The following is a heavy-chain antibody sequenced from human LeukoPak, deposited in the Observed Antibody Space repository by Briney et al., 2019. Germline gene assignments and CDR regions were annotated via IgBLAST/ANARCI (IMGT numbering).Heavy chain of an antibody. CDR2: IYYSGST. D-gene: IGHD2-15*01. J-gene: IGHJ4*02. CDR1: GGSISSYY. CDR3: ARAHCSGGTCYGLFDY. Sequence: SETLSLTCTVSGGSISSYYWSWIRQPPGKGLEWIGYIYYSGSTNYNSSLKSRVTISVDTSKNQFSLKLSSVTAADTAVYYCARAHCSGGTCYGLFDYWGQGTLVTVSS. V-gene: IGHV4-59*01.